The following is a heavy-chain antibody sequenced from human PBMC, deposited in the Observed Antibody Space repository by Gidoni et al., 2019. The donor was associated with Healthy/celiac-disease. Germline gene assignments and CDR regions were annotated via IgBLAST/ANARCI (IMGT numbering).Heavy chain of an antibody. D-gene: IGHD3-10*01. CDR3: ARQWDYGSAMNWFDP. V-gene: IGHV4-59*08. CDR1: GGSISSYY. Sequence: QVQLQESGPGLVKPSETLSLTCTVSGGSISSYYWSWIRQPPGKGLEWIGYIYYSGSTNYNPSLKSRVTISVDTSKNQFSLKLSSVTAADTAVYYCARQWDYGSAMNWFDPWGQGTLVTVSS. CDR2: IYYSGST. J-gene: IGHJ5*02.